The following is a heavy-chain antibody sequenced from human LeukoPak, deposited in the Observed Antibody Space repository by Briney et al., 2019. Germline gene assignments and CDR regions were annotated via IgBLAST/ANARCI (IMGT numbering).Heavy chain of an antibody. CDR1: GGPISRNY. CDR3: ARGYVNFDY. Sequence: SETLSLTCTVSGGPISRNYWSWIRQPPGKGLEWIGYMYYSGSTNYNPSLKSRVSISLDTSKNQFSLKLSSVTAADTAVYYCARGYVNFDYWGQGTLVTVSS. D-gene: IGHD2-2*01. J-gene: IGHJ4*02. CDR2: MYYSGST. V-gene: IGHV4-59*01.